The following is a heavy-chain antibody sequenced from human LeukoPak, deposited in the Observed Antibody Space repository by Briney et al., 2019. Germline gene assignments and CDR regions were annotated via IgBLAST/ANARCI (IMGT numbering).Heavy chain of an antibody. CDR3: ARHAGVVVYSDY. V-gene: IGHV4-59*08. J-gene: IGHJ4*02. CDR1: GGFISSYF. CDR2: VYYSGCA. D-gene: IGHD3-22*01. Sequence: RPSEALSLTCTVSGGFISSYFWSWIRQPPGKGLEWLGYVYYSGCAKLNPFLKSRVTISVETTKTQFSLKLSILTAADTAVFSCARHAGVVVYSDYWGQGTLVTVSS.